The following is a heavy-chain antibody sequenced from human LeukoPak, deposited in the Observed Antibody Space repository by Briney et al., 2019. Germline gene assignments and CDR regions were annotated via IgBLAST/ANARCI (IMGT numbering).Heavy chain of an antibody. CDR1: GGSFSGYY. CDR2: INHSGST. V-gene: IGHV4-34*01. CDR3: ARSLGPYSGSYPLDY. J-gene: IGHJ4*02. Sequence: SETLSLTCAVYGGSFSGYYWSWIRQPPGKGLEWIEEINHSGSTNYNPSLKSRVTISVDTSKNQFSLKLSSVTAADTAVYYCARSLGPYSGSYPLDYWGQGTLVTVFS. D-gene: IGHD1-26*01.